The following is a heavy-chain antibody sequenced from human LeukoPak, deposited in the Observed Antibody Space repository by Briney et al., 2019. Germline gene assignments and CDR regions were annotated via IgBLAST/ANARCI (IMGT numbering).Heavy chain of an antibody. CDR1: GYSISTGYY. CDR3: ARVVPDSYYFDY. Sequence: SETLSLTCTVSGYSISTGYYWDWIRQPPGKGLEWIGTFYHGGSTYYNPSLKSRLTISVDTSKNQFSLKLTSVTAADTAVYFCARVVPDSYYFDYWGQGTLVTVSS. CDR2: FYHGGST. V-gene: IGHV4-38-2*02. D-gene: IGHD1-26*01. J-gene: IGHJ4*02.